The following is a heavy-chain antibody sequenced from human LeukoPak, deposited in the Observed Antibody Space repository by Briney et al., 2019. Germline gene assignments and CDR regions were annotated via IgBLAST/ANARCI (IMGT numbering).Heavy chain of an antibody. V-gene: IGHV1-69*05. CDR1: GGTLSSYA. CDR3: ARAVPGYCSSTSCPIDYYYMDV. D-gene: IGHD2-2*01. Sequence: SVKVSCKASGGTLSSYAISWVRQAPGQGLEWMGGIIPIFGTANYAQKFQGRVTITTDESTSTAYMELSSLRSEDTAVYYCARAVPGYCSSTSCPIDYYYMDVWGKGTTVTVSS. J-gene: IGHJ6*03. CDR2: IIPIFGTA.